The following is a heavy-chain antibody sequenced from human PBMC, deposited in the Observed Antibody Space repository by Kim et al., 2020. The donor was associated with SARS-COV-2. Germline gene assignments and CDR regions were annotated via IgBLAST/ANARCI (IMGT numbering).Heavy chain of an antibody. CDR2: IIPILGIA. Sequence: SVKVSCKASGGTFSSYTISWVRQAPGQGLEWMGRIIPILGIANYAQKFQGRVTITADKSTSTAYMELSSLRSEDTAVYYCASGRLEYCSGGSCEHPGGYWGQGTLVTVSS. V-gene: IGHV1-69*02. CDR3: ASGRLEYCSGGSCEHPGGY. J-gene: IGHJ4*02. CDR1: GGTFSSYT. D-gene: IGHD2-15*01.